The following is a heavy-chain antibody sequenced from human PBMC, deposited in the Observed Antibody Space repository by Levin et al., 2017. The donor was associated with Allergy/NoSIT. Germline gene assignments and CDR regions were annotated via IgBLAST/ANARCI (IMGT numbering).Heavy chain of an antibody. V-gene: IGHV7-4-1*02. J-gene: IGHJ4*02. CDR1: GYTFTSYA. Sequence: GASVKVSCKASGYTFTSYAMNWVRQAPGQGLEWMGWINTNTGNPTYAQGFTGRFVFSLDTSVSTAYLQISSLKAEDTAVYYCARGPIGTKQWLVLRTLYYFDYWGQGTLVTVSS. D-gene: IGHD6-19*01. CDR2: INTNTGNP. CDR3: ARGPIGTKQWLVLRTLYYFDY.